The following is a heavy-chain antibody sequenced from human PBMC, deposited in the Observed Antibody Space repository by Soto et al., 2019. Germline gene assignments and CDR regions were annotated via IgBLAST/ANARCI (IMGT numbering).Heavy chain of an antibody. V-gene: IGHV3-9*01. CDR2: ISWNSGSI. D-gene: IGHD4-17*01. CDR1: GFTFDDYA. Sequence: EVQLVESGGGLVQPGRSLRLSCAASGFTFDDYAMHWVRQAPGKGLEWVSGISWNSGSIGYADSVKGRFTISRDNAKNSLYLRMNSLRAEDTALYYCTKVTATLTSDLFDDGCQGTLVTVS. CDR3: TKVTATLTSDLFDD. J-gene: IGHJ4*02.